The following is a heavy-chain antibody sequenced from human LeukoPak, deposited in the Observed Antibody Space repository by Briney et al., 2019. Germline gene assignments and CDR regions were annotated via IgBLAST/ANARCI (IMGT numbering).Heavy chain of an antibody. Sequence: ASVKVSCKASGFPFSAIQWLRQTRGQGLEWIGWLVVGNSDTYYTQKFQERVTIVSDKSSRTFHLHLANLASDDTAVYYCAVGAGFCSGGSCEWFDPWGQGTQVTVSS. V-gene: IGHV1-58*02. D-gene: IGHD2-15*01. CDR3: AVGAGFCSGGSCEWFDP. CDR1: GFPFSA. CDR2: LVVGNSDT. J-gene: IGHJ5*02.